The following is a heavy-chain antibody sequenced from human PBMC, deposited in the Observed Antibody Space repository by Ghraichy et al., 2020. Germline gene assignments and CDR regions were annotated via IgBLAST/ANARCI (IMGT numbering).Heavy chain of an antibody. Sequence: GGSLRLSCAASGFTFSSYGMHWVRQAPGKGLEWVAVIWYDGSNKYYADSVKGRFTISRDNSKNTLYLQMNSLRAEDTAVYYCARDKEGWGELTDFDYWGQGTLVTVSS. V-gene: IGHV3-33*01. CDR1: GFTFSSYG. CDR3: ARDKEGWGELTDFDY. CDR2: IWYDGSNK. D-gene: IGHD3-16*01. J-gene: IGHJ4*02.